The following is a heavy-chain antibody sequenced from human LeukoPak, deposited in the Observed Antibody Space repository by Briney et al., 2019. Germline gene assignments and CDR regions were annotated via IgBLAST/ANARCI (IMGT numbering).Heavy chain of an antibody. CDR3: ASLFCSCGSCYSVYYYYMGV. V-gene: IGHV4-59*05. CDR2: IYYSGST. J-gene: IGHJ6*03. D-gene: IGHD2-15*01. CDR1: GGSISSYY. Sequence: SETLSLTCTVSGGSISSYYWSWIRQPAGKGLEWIGSIYYSGSTYYNPSLKSRVTISVDTSKNQFSLKLSSVTAADTAMYYCASLFCSCGSCYSVYYYYMGVWGKGTTVTISS.